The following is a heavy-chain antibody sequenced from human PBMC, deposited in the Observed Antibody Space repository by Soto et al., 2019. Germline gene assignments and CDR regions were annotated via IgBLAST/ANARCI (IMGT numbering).Heavy chain of an antibody. CDR1: GYTFTNSG. J-gene: IGHJ4*02. CDR2: ITAYNGNT. Sequence: QVHLVQSGAEVKKPGASVKVSCKASGYTFTNSGIIWVRQAPGQGLEWVGWITAYNGNTNYAQNLQDRVTMTTATSTSTAYMELRSLRSDDTAVYYCARYYADYASDYWGQGTLVTVSP. CDR3: ARYYADYASDY. D-gene: IGHD4-17*01. V-gene: IGHV1-18*01.